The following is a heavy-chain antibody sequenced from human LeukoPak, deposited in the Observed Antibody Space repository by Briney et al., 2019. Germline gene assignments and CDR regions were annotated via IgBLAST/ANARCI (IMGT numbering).Heavy chain of an antibody. D-gene: IGHD6-6*01. Sequence: ASVKVSCKASGYIFPNYDINCVWQAPGQGLEWVGWISAYNGNTNYAQKLQGRVTMTTDTSTSTAYMELRSLRSDGTAVYYCAREVTGQLAIDYWGQGTLVTVSS. V-gene: IGHV1-18*01. J-gene: IGHJ4*02. CDR2: ISAYNGNT. CDR1: GYIFPNYD. CDR3: AREVTGQLAIDY.